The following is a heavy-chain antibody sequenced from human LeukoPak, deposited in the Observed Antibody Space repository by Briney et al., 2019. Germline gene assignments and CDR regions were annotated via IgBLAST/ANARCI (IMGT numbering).Heavy chain of an antibody. V-gene: IGHV4-34*01. J-gene: IGHJ4*02. CDR2: VNHSGST. Sequence: SETLSLTCAVYGGSFSGYYWNWIRQPPGKGLEWIGEVNHSGSTNYNPSLKSRVTISVDTSKNQFSLKVRSVTAADTAVYYCTRRDFYGSGRSFDSWGQGNLVTVSS. CDR3: TRRDFYGSGRSFDS. CDR1: GGSFSGYY. D-gene: IGHD3-10*01.